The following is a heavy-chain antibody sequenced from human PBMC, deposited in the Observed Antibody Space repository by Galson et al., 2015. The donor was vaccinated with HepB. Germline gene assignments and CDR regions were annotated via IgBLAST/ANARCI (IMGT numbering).Heavy chain of an antibody. CDR1: GFTFSNYE. J-gene: IGHJ5*02. D-gene: IGHD3-10*01. V-gene: IGHV3-48*03. Sequence: SLRLSCAASGFTFSNYEMNWLRQAPGKGPDWVSYIGSSGRTIFYADSVKGRFTISRDNAKNSLFLQMNSLRVEDTAVYYCAREDGSGNPFDPWGQGTLVTVSS. CDR2: IGSSGRTI. CDR3: AREDGSGNPFDP.